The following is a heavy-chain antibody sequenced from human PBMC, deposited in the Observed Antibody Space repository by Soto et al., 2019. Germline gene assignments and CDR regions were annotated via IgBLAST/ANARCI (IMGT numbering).Heavy chain of an antibody. CDR1: GFTFSTYA. D-gene: IGHD1-1*01. CDR2: VSASGLNT. J-gene: IGHJ4*02. Sequence: EVQLLESGGKLVQPGGSLTLSCAASGFTFSTYAMAWVRQAPGKGLEWVSGVSASGLNTDYADPVKGRFYISRDNSKNTAPLPTDGLSAEDTALYYCASDRPRRTSGYSFDYWGQGTPVTVSS. V-gene: IGHV3-23*01. CDR3: ASDRPRRTSGYSFDY.